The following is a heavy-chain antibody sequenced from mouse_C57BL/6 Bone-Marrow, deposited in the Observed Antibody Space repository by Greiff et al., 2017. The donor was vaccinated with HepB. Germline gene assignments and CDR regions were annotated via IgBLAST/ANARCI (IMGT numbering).Heavy chain of an antibody. Sequence: VQLQQPGAELVKPGASVKMSCKASGYTFTSYWITWVKQRPGQGLEWIGDIYPGSGSTNYNEKFKSKATLTVDTSSSTAYMQLSSLTSEDSAVYYCGYYSNYYWYFDVWGTGTTVTVSS. J-gene: IGHJ1*03. CDR3: GYYSNYYWYFDV. D-gene: IGHD2-5*01. CDR1: GYTFTSYW. CDR2: IYPGSGST. V-gene: IGHV1-55*01.